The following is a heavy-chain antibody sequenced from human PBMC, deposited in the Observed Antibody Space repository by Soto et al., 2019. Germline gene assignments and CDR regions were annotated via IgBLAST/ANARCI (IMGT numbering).Heavy chain of an antibody. J-gene: IGHJ6*03. CDR2: IYYSGST. Sequence: SETLSLTCTVSGGSISSYYWSWIRQPPGKGLEWIGYIYYSGSTNYNPSLKSRVTISVDTSKNQFSLKLSSVTAADTAVYYCAREKWVAVADKRDYYYYYYMDVWGKGTTVT. CDR3: AREKWVAVADKRDYYYYYYMDV. D-gene: IGHD6-19*01. V-gene: IGHV4-59*12. CDR1: GGSISSYY.